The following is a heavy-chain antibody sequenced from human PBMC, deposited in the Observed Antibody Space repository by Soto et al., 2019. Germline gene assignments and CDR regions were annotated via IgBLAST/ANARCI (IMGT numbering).Heavy chain of an antibody. D-gene: IGHD3-10*01. CDR3: ARGPLLWRDV. CDR1: GYTFTNYA. CDR2: INAGNGNK. Sequence: QVQLVQSGAEVKKPGASVKVSCKASGYTFTNYAMHWVRQAPGQRLEWMGGINAGNGNKKYSQRFQGRVTITRDTSASTAYMELSSLRYEDTAVYYCARGPLLWRDVWGQGTTVTVSS. V-gene: IGHV1-3*01. J-gene: IGHJ6*02.